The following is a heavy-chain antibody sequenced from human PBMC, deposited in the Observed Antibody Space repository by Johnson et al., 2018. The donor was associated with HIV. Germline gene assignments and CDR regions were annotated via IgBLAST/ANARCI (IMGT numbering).Heavy chain of an antibody. CDR1: RFTFSSYA. V-gene: IGHV3-30*01. D-gene: IGHD4-23*01. Sequence: QVQLVESGGGVVQPGRSLRLSCAASRFTFSSYAMHWVRQAPGTGLEWVAVISYDGSNRYYADSVRGRFPISRDNSKNTLYLQVNGLRVEDTAVFYCASGEDYGGNYGALDIWGQGTMVTVSS. CDR2: ISYDGSNR. J-gene: IGHJ3*02. CDR3: ASGEDYGGNYGALDI.